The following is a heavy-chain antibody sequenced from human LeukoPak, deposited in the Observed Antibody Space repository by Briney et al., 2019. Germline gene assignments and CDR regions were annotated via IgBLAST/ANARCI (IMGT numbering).Heavy chain of an antibody. CDR3: ALSGVGATDIDH. J-gene: IGHJ4*02. V-gene: IGHV4-34*01. Sequence: SETLSLTCAVYGGSFSGYYWSWIRQPPGKGLEWIGEINHSGSTNYNPSLKSRVTISVGTSKNQFSLKLSSVTAADTAVYYCALSGVGATDIDHWGQGTLVTVSS. D-gene: IGHD1-26*01. CDR2: INHSGST. CDR1: GGSFSGYY.